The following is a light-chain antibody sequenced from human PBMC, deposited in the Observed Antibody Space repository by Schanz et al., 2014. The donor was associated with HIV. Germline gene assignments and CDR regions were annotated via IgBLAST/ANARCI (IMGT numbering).Light chain of an antibody. CDR1: YTDIGAYNS. J-gene: IGLJ3*02. V-gene: IGLV2-14*03. CDR2: GVH. Sequence: QSALTQPASVSGSPGQSVTISCTGTYTDIGAYNSLSWYQQHPGRAPRPLIYGVHGRPSGISDRFSGSKSGTAASLTISGLQPEDEADYFCSSYTDRRTVVFGGGTKLTVL. CDR3: SSYTDRRTVV.